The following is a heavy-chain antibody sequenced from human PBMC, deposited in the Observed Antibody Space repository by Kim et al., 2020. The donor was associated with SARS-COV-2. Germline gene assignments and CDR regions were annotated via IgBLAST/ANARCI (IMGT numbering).Heavy chain of an antibody. CDR2: IIPILGIA. CDR1: GGTFSSYA. J-gene: IGHJ4*02. Sequence: SVKVSCKASGGTFSSYAISWVRQAPGQGLEWMGRIIPILGIANYAQKFQGRVTITADKSTSTAYMELSSLRSEDTAVYYCARGKRLLWFGELSYWGQGTLVTVSS. CDR3: ARGKRLLWFGELSY. D-gene: IGHD3-10*01. V-gene: IGHV1-69*04.